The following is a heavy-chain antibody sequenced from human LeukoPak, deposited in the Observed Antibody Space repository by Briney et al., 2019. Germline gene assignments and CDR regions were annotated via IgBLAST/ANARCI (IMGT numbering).Heavy chain of an antibody. D-gene: IGHD3-3*01. CDR1: GGTFSSYT. J-gene: IGHJ5*02. CDR3: ARDTKDLGFDP. Sequence: SVKLSCKASGGTFSSYTISWVRQAPGQGLEWMGRIIPILGIANYAQKFQGRVTITADKSTSTAYMELSSLRSEDTAVYYCARDTKDLGFDPWGQGTLVTVSS. V-gene: IGHV1-69*04. CDR2: IIPILGIA.